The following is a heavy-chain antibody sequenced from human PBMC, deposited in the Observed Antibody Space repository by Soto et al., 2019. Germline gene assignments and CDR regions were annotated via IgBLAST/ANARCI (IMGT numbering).Heavy chain of an antibody. D-gene: IGHD6-13*01. J-gene: IGHJ3*02. Sequence: QVQLQESGPGLVKPSGTLSLTCAVSGGSISSSNWWSWVRQPPGKGLEWIGEISHSGSTNYNPSLKSRVTISLDKSNNHFSLRLSSVTAADTGVYYCARSPPSSWYGGGAFDIWGQGTMVTVSS. V-gene: IGHV4-4*02. CDR1: GGSISSSNW. CDR2: ISHSGST. CDR3: ARSPPSSWYGGGAFDI.